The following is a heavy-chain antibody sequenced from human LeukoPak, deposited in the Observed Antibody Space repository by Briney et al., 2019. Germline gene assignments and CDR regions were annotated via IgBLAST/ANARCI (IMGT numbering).Heavy chain of an antibody. CDR2: VRDNAGIT. CDR1: GFTFSSYG. V-gene: IGHV3-23*01. Sequence: GGSLRLSCAASGFTFSSYGMSWVRQAPGKGLEWVSHVRDNAGITFYADSVKGRFTISRDNSKNTVYLQMNSLRAEDTAVYYRAKDKDYYMDVWGKGTTVTVSS. J-gene: IGHJ6*03. CDR3: AKDKDYYMDV.